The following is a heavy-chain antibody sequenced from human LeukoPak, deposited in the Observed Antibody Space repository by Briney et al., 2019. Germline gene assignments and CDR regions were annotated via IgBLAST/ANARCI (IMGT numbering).Heavy chain of an antibody. CDR3: ARVLQGEWFFDY. Sequence: SGGSLRLSCAASGFTFSSYGMHWVRQAPGKGLEWVAFIRYDGSNKYYADSVKGRFTISRDNSKNTLYLQMNSLRAEDTAVYYCARVLQGEWFFDYWGQGTLVTVSS. CDR2: IRYDGSNK. V-gene: IGHV3-30*02. D-gene: IGHD3-3*01. J-gene: IGHJ4*02. CDR1: GFTFSSYG.